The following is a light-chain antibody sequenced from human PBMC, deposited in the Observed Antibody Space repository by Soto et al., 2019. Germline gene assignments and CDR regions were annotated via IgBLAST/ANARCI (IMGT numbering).Light chain of an antibody. CDR1: QSVSSY. CDR3: QQRSNWPPYT. J-gene: IGKJ2*01. CDR2: DAS. Sequence: EIVLTQSPATLSLSPGERATLSCRASQSVSSYLAWYQQKPGQAPRLLIYDASNRATGIPARFSGSRSGTDFTLNIISLEPEDFAVYYCQQRSNWPPYTLGQGTKLDIK. V-gene: IGKV3-11*01.